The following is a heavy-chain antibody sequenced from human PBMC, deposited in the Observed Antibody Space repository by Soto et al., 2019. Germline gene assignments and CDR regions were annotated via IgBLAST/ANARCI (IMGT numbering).Heavy chain of an antibody. CDR3: AKTITTLGMSSSRGRRALIDN. Sequence: QVQLVESGGGVVQPGTSLRLSCAASGFSFRSYGMHWVRQAPGKGLEWLAVISNEGSSQHYADSVKGRFTISRDNAEKTLSLHMDSLRPEDTAVYYCAKTITTLGMSSSRGRRALIDNWGQGTLVTVSS. V-gene: IGHV3-30*18. CDR1: GFSFRSYG. D-gene: IGHD3-3*01. J-gene: IGHJ4*02. CDR2: ISNEGSSQ.